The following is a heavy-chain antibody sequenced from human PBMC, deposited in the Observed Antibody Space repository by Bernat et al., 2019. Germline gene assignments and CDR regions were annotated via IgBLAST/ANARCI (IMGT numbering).Heavy chain of an antibody. CDR1: GFTFSSYG. CDR3: AKEDGRSPPNAFDI. J-gene: IGHJ3*02. Sequence: EVQLLESGGGLVQPGGSLRLSCAASGFTFSSYGMNWVRQAPGKGLEWVSAISASGGNTYYADSVKGRFTISRDNSKSTLYLQMNSLRGEDTAVYYCAKEDGRSPPNAFDIWGQGTMVTVSS. CDR2: ISASGGNT. V-gene: IGHV3-23*01. D-gene: IGHD4-23*01.